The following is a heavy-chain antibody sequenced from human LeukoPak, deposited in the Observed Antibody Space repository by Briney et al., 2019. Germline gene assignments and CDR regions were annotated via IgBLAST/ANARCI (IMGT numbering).Heavy chain of an antibody. D-gene: IGHD3-22*01. Sequence: GGSLRLACAASGFTFSSYAMSWVRQAPGKGLEWVSAVSASGGNTYYADSVKGRFTISRDNSKNTLYLQVNSLRAEDTAVYYCGKGLYHDYSGIGDYWGQGTLVTVSS. CDR3: GKGLYHDYSGIGDY. V-gene: IGHV3-23*01. CDR2: VSASGGNT. J-gene: IGHJ4*02. CDR1: GFTFSSYA.